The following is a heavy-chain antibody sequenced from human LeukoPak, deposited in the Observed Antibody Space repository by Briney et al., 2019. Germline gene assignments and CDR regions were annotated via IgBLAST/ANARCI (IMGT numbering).Heavy chain of an antibody. Sequence: ASVKVSCKASGYTFTSYGISWVRQAPRQGLEWMGWISAYNGNTNYAQKLQGRVTMTTDTSTSTAYMELRSLRSDDTAVYYCARGALYYDRSGGVDYWGQGTLVTVSS. CDR3: ARGALYYDRSGGVDY. V-gene: IGHV1-18*01. D-gene: IGHD3-22*01. J-gene: IGHJ4*02. CDR1: GYTFTSYG. CDR2: ISAYNGNT.